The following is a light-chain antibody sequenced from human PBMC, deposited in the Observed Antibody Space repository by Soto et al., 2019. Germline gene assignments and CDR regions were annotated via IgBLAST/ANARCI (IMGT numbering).Light chain of an antibody. CDR3: QQYGSSPLYT. CDR1: QSVSSSY. V-gene: IGKV3-20*01. J-gene: IGKJ2*01. CDR2: GAS. Sequence: EIVVTQSPGTLSLSPGERATLSCRASQSVSSSYLAWYQQKPGQAPTLLIYGASTRATGIPDRFSGSGSGTDFTLTISRLEPEDVAVYYCQQYGSSPLYTFGQGTK.